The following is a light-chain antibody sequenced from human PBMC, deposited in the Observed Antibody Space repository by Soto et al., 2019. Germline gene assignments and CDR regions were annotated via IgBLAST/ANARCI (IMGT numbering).Light chain of an antibody. Sequence: DIVLTQTPLSLSVTPGQPASISCKPSQSLLHSDGKTYLYWYLQKPGHPPQLMTYEVSNRFSGVPDRFSGSGSGTDFTLKISRVEAEDVGVYYCMQSIQFPITFGQGTRLEIK. J-gene: IGKJ5*01. CDR3: MQSIQFPIT. CDR2: EVS. CDR1: QSLLHSDGKTY. V-gene: IGKV2D-29*01.